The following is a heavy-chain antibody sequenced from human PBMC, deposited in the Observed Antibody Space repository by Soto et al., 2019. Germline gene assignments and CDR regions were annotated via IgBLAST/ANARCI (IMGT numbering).Heavy chain of an antibody. CDR1: GGTITTGGHF. J-gene: IGHJ4*02. V-gene: IGHV4-31*03. CDR2: IYYSGTT. CDR3: ARVVSGSYLDY. D-gene: IGHD1-26*01. Sequence: QVQLQESGPGLVKASQTLSLTCTVSGGTITTGGHFWSWIRQYPGKGLEWIGYIYYSGTTHYNPSLKSRVTISIDKSKNQFSLNLSSVTAADTAVYYCARVVSGSYLDYWGQGTLVTVSS.